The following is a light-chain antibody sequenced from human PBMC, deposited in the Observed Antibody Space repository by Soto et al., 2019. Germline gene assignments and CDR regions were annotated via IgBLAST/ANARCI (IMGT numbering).Light chain of an antibody. J-gene: IGKJ1*01. CDR3: QQSYSTTWT. CDR1: QSISSW. Sequence: STLSASVGDRVIITCRASQSISSWLAWYQQKPGKAPKLLIYDASSLESGVPSRFSGSGSGTEFTLTISSLQPEDFATYSCQQSYSTTWTFGQGTKV. V-gene: IGKV1-5*01. CDR2: DAS.